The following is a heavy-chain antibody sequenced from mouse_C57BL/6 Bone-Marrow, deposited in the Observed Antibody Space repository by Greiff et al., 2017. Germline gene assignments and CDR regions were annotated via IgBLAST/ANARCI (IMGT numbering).Heavy chain of an antibody. V-gene: IGHV1-69*01. Sequence: QVQLQQPGAELVMPGASVKLSCKASGYTFTSYWMHWVKQRPGQGLAWIGEIDPSDSYTNYNQKFKGKSTLTVDKSSSTAYMQLSSLTSEDSAVYYCARDYGSSYDVWGTGTTVTVSS. CDR3: ARDYGSSYDV. CDR1: GYTFTSYW. D-gene: IGHD1-1*01. J-gene: IGHJ1*03. CDR2: IDPSDSYT.